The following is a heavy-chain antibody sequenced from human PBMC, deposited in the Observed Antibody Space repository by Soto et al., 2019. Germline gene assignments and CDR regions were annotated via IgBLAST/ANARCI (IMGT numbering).Heavy chain of an antibody. CDR2: MNPNSGNT. Sequence: ASVKVSCKASGYTFTIYDFNWVRQATGQGLEWMGWMNPNSGNTGYAQKFQGRVTMTRSTSISTAYMELSNLTSEDTAVYYCASQGLPDGAYDIWGQGTLVTVSS. J-gene: IGHJ3*02. CDR3: ASQGLPDGAYDI. V-gene: IGHV1-8*01. CDR1: GYTFTIYD. D-gene: IGHD6-25*01.